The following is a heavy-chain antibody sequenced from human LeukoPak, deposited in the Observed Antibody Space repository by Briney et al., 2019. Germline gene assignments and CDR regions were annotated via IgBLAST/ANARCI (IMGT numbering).Heavy chain of an antibody. J-gene: IGHJ4*02. CDR2: IWYDGKNK. D-gene: IGHD3-10*01. V-gene: IGHV3-30*02. CDR3: ERDDNYYGSGSPLDY. Sequence: YPGGSLRLSCAASGFTFTTYGMHWVRQAPGKGLEWVANIWYDGKNKYYADSVKGRFTISRDNSKNMVYLQMNSLRAEDKAVYYCERDDNYYGSGSPLDYWGQGTLVTVSS. CDR1: GFTFTTYG.